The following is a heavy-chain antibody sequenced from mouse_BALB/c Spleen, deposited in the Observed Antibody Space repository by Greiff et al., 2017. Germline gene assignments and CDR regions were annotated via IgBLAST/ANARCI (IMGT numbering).Heavy chain of an antibody. Sequence: VQLQQSGAELVKPGASVKLSCTASGFNFKDTYMHWVKQRPEQGLEWIGRIDPANGNTKYDPKFQGKATITADTSSNTAYLQLSSLTSEDTAVYYCAGGYDYAMDYWGQGTSVTVSS. CDR3: AGGYDYAMDY. V-gene: IGHV14-3*02. CDR1: GFNFKDTY. CDR2: IDPANGNT. D-gene: IGHD2-14*01. J-gene: IGHJ4*01.